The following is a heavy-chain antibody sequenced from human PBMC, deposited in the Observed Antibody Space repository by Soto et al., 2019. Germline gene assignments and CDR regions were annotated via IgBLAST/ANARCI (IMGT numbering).Heavy chain of an antibody. J-gene: IGHJ4*02. CDR3: AKDEASIAAAGNFIDY. D-gene: IGHD6-13*01. CDR2: ISWNSGSI. V-gene: IGHV3-9*01. CDR1: GFTFDDYA. Sequence: GGSLRLSCAASGFTFDDYAMHWVRQAPGKGLEWVSGISWNSGSIGYADSVKGRFTISRDNAKNSLYLQMNSLRAEDTALYYCAKDEASIAAAGNFIDYWGQGTLVTVSS.